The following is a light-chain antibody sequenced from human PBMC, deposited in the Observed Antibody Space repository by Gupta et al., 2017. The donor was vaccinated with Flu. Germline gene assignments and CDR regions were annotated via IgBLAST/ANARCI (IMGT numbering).Light chain of an antibody. Sequence: DIQMTQSPSSLSASVGDRVTISCRASQSITTHLNWYQQKPGKAPKPLIYATSSLQSGVPSKFSGRGSGTEFTLTISSLEPEDFANYYCQQSFRAPWTFGPGTKVDVK. J-gene: IGKJ1*01. CDR2: ATS. CDR3: QQSFRAPWT. V-gene: IGKV1-39*01. CDR1: QSITTH.